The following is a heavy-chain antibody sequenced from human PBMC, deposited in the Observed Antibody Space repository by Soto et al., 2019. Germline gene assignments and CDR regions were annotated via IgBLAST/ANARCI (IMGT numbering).Heavy chain of an antibody. J-gene: IGHJ6*02. CDR1: GFTFRFYD. CDR2: ISRDGNNK. D-gene: IGHD3-10*01. V-gene: IGHV3-30*03. CDR3: ARTMVRGRVDYYGMDV. Sequence: LRLSCATSGFTFRFYDMHLVRQAPGKGLEWVAIISRDGNNKDYGDSVKGRFTISRDNSKNTLYLQMNSLRAEDTAVYYCARTMVRGRVDYYGMDVWGQGTTVTVSS.